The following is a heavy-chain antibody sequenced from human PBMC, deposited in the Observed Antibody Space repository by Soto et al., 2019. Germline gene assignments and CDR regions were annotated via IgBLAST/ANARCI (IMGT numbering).Heavy chain of an antibody. CDR1: GLTFSGSA. CDR2: IRSKANRYAT. Sequence: EVQLVESGGGEVQPGGSLKLSCAASGLTFSGSAIHWVRQASGKGLEWVGRIRSKANRYATAYAASVKGRSTISGDDSRNTAYRQRTRLKNEDTAVYYCARMSGYLYNYYGMGVWGQGSTVTVS. D-gene: IGHD5-12*01. J-gene: IGHJ6*02. V-gene: IGHV3-73*02. CDR3: ARMSGYLYNYYGMGV.